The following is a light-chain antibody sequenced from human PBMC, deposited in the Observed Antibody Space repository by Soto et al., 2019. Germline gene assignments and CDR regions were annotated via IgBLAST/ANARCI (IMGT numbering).Light chain of an antibody. CDR2: GAF. J-gene: IGKJ5*01. CDR1: QSVGSS. Sequence: EVVMTQSPATLSVSPGERATLSCRASQSVGSSLAWYQQKPGQAPRLLIYGAFNRATGIPARFSGSGSGTDFTLTISSLQSEDFAVYYCQQYNTWPPITFGQGTRLEN. CDR3: QQYNTWPPIT. V-gene: IGKV3D-15*01.